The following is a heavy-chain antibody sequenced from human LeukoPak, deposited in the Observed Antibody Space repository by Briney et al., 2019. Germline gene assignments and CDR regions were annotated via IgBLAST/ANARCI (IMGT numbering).Heavy chain of an antibody. CDR2: IYSGGST. CDR3: AREEGAYYDSSGYYGYNWFDP. D-gene: IGHD3-22*01. V-gene: IGHV3-66*01. Sequence: GGSLRLSCAASGFTVSSNYMSWVRQAPGKGLEWVSVIYSGGSTYYADSVKGGFTISRDNSKNTLYLQMNSLRAEDTAVYYCAREEGAYYDSSGYYGYNWFDPWGQGTLLTVSS. CDR1: GFTVSSNY. J-gene: IGHJ5*02.